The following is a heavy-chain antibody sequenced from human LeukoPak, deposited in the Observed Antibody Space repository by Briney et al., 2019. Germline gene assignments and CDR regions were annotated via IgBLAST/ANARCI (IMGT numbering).Heavy chain of an antibody. V-gene: IGHV3-30*04. CDR3: AREPHLYYYDSSGYYYDSTYYFDY. CDR1: GFTFSSYA. D-gene: IGHD3-22*01. J-gene: IGHJ4*02. CDR2: ISYDGSNK. Sequence: GGSLRLSCAASGFTFSSYAMHWVRQAPGKGLEWVAVISYDGSNKYYADSVKGRFTISRDNSKNTLYLQMNSLRAEDTAVYYCAREPHLYYYDSSGYYYDSTYYFDYWGQGTLVTVSS.